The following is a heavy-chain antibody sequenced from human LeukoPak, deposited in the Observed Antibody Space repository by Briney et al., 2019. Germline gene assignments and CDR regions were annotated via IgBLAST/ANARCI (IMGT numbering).Heavy chain of an antibody. CDR2: IYYSGST. Sequence: PSETLSLTCTVSGGSISSSSYYWGWIRQPPGKGLEWIGSIYYSGSTYYNPSLKSRVTISVDTSKNQFSLKLSSVTAADTAVCYCARAVRGRWLQKYYFDYWGQGTLVTVSS. CDR1: GGSISSSSYY. J-gene: IGHJ4*02. V-gene: IGHV4-39*07. CDR3: ARAVRGRWLQKYYFDY. D-gene: IGHD5-24*01.